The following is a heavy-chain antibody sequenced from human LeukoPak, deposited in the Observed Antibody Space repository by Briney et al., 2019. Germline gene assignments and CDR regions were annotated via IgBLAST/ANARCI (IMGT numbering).Heavy chain of an antibody. D-gene: IGHD3-10*01. CDR3: ARDYGSGSHWGFDY. Sequence: NPSETLSLTCTVSGGSISSYYWSWIRQPPGKGLEWIGYIYYSGSTNYNPSLKSRVTISVDTSKNQFSLKLSSVTAADTAVYYCARDYGSGSHWGFDYWGQGTLVTVSS. J-gene: IGHJ4*02. CDR1: GGSISSYY. V-gene: IGHV4-59*01. CDR2: IYYSGST.